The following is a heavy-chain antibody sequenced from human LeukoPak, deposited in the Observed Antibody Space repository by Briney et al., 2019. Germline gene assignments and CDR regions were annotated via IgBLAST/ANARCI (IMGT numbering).Heavy chain of an antibody. CDR2: IYSDNT. CDR3: ARRAGAYSHPYDY. Sequence: GRSLRLSCAASGFTFSSYGMHWVRQAPGKGLEWVSFIYSDNTHYSYSVKCRFTISRDNYRNNMYLHMNSLRAEDTAVYYCARRAGAYSHPYDYWGQGALVTVSS. D-gene: IGHD4/OR15-4a*01. J-gene: IGHJ4*02. V-gene: IGHV3-53*01. CDR1: GFTFSSYG.